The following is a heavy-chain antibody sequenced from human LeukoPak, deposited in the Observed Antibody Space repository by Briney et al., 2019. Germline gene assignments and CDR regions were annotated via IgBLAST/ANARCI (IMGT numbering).Heavy chain of an antibody. CDR1: GFTFSSYG. J-gene: IGHJ4*02. V-gene: IGHV3-30*03. Sequence: GGSLRLSCAASGFTFSSYGMHWVRQAPGKGLEWVAVISYDGSNKYYADSVKGRFTISRDNSKNTLYLQMNSLRAEDTAVYYCAREQSAGAHYWGQGTLVTVSS. CDR2: ISYDGSNK. CDR3: AREQSAGAHY. D-gene: IGHD1-26*01.